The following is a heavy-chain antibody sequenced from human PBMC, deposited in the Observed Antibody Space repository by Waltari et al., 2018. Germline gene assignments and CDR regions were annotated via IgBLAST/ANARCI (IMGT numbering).Heavy chain of an antibody. CDR2: ISPTTYRT. CDR1: GYSSPGYY. V-gene: IGHV1-2*02. Sequence: QVQLVQSGAEVKKPGASVMVSCEASGYSSPGYYTHWVRRAPGQGVEWRGGISPTTYRTDNAEKLQDRNTLTTDTSNNTAYMELTGLTSDDTAIFFCARVDHRATNYYYGFDHWGQGTLVTVSS. J-gene: IGHJ4*02. CDR3: ARVDHRATNYYYGFDH. D-gene: IGHD3-22*01.